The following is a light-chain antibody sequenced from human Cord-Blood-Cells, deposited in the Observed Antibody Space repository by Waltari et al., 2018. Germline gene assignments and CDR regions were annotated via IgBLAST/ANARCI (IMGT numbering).Light chain of an antibody. CDR3: QQRYSTPYT. CDR1: QSISSH. J-gene: IGKJ2*01. CDR2: AAS. Sequence: DLQMTQSPSSLSASVGDRGTITCRASQSISSHLNWYQQKPGKAPKLLIYAASSLQSGVPSRCSGSGSGTDFTLTNSSLRPEDFATYYCQQRYSTPYTVGQGTKLEIK. V-gene: IGKV1-39*01.